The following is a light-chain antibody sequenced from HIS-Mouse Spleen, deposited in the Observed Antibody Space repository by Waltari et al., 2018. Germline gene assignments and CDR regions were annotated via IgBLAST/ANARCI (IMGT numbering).Light chain of an antibody. CDR1: SSNVGRSNL. CDR2: EGS. Sequence: QSALTQPASVSGAPGHSITISCPGTSSNVGRSNLVSWYQHHPAKAPKLMIYEGSKRPSGVSNRFSGSKSGNTASLTISGLQAEDEADYYCCSYAGSSTYVVFGGGTKLTVL. CDR3: CSYAGSSTYVV. J-gene: IGLJ2*01. V-gene: IGLV2-23*01.